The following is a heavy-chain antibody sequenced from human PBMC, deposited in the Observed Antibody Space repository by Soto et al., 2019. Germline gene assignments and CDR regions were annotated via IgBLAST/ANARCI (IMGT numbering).Heavy chain of an antibody. CDR3: ATAYCGGDCYSIDAFDI. D-gene: IGHD2-21*02. Sequence: QVQLVQSGAEVKKPGSSVKVSCKASGGTFSSYAISWVRQAPGQGLEWMGGIIPIFGTANDAQKFQGRVTITADESTSPAYMELSSLRSEDTAVYYCATAYCGGDCYSIDAFDIWGQGTMVTVSS. V-gene: IGHV1-69*12. CDR2: IIPIFGTA. CDR1: GGTFSSYA. J-gene: IGHJ3*02.